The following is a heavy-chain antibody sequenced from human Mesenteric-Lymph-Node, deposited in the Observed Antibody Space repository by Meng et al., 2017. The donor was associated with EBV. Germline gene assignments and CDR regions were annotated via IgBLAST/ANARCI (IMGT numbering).Heavy chain of an antibody. D-gene: IGHD3-10*01. CDR1: GGSISSSSYY. CDR2: VYYSGST. J-gene: IGHJ5*02. CDR3: ARENPARGNWFDP. V-gene: IGHV4-61*01. Sequence: ELGPGGVTPSVTLSLTCCVSGGSISSSSYYWSWIRQPPGKRLGWIGYVYYSGSTNYNPSLKSRVTISVDTSKNQFSLNLYSVTAADTAVYYCARENPARGNWFDPWGQGALVTVSS.